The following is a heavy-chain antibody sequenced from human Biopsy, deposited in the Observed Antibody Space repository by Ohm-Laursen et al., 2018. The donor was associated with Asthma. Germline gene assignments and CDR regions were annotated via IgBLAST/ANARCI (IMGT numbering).Heavy chain of an antibody. J-gene: IGHJ5*02. CDR3: ALSQDSGFDDHSPSWFDP. Sequence: TQTLTLTFSFSGFPPRTPGVGVGWIRQSPGKALEWLALIYWDDYNLFRPSLKRRLTITKDPSKNQVVLTMTKMDPVDSGTYYCALSQDSGFDDHSPSWFDPWGQGTLVTVSS. CDR2: IYWDDYN. D-gene: IGHD3-9*01. V-gene: IGHV2-5*02. CDR1: GFPPRTPGVG.